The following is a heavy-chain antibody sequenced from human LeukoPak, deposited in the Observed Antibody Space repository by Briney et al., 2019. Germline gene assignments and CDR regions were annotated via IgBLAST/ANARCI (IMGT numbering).Heavy chain of an antibody. Sequence: PGGSLRLSCAASGFTFSSYGMHWVRQAPGKGLEWVAVISYDGSNKYYADSVKGRFTISRDNSKNTLYLQMNSLRAEDTAVYYCAKVGAGETSGRYYFDYWGQGTLVTVSS. CDR3: AKVGAGETSGRYYFDY. CDR2: ISYDGSNK. CDR1: GFTFSSYG. D-gene: IGHD6-19*01. J-gene: IGHJ4*02. V-gene: IGHV3-30*18.